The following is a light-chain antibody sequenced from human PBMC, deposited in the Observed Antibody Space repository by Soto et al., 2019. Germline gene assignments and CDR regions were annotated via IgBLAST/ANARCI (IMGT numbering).Light chain of an antibody. CDR3: QQYNNWPPDT. Sequence: EIVMTQSPATLSVSPGERATLSCRASQSVNSNLAWYQQKPGQAPRLLIYCASTRATGIPARFSGSGSGTEFTLTISSLQSEDFAVYYCQQYNNWPPDTFGQGTKLEIK. V-gene: IGKV3-15*01. CDR2: CAS. CDR1: QSVNSN. J-gene: IGKJ2*01.